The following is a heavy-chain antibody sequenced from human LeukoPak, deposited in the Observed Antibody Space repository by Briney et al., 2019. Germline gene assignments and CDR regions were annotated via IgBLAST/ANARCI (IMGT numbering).Heavy chain of an antibody. D-gene: IGHD1-26*01. J-gene: IGHJ5*02. CDR3: ATAIVGATYNWFDP. CDR1: GYTFTGYY. Sequence: ASVKVSCKASGYTFTGYYMHWVRQAPGQGLEWMGRINPNSGGTNYAQKFQGRVTMTRDTSISTAYMELSRLRSDDTAVYYCATAIVGATYNWFDPWGQGTLVTVSS. V-gene: IGHV1-2*06. CDR2: INPNSGGT.